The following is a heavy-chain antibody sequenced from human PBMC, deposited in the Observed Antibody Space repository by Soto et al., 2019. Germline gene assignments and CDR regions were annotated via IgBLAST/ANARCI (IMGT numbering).Heavy chain of an antibody. D-gene: IGHD1-7*01. Sequence: ESGGGVVQPGRSLRLSCAASGFTFSSYGMHWVRQAPGKGLEWVAVIWYDGSNKYYADSVKGRFTISRDNSKNTLYLQMNSLRAEDTAVYYCARDRNSRGVGPLDYWGQGTLVTVSS. CDR2: IWYDGSNK. CDR1: GFTFSSYG. V-gene: IGHV3-33*01. CDR3: ARDRNSRGVGPLDY. J-gene: IGHJ4*02.